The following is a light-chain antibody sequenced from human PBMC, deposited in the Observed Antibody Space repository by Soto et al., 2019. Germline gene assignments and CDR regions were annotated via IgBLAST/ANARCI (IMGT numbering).Light chain of an antibody. J-gene: IGKJ4*01. CDR1: QSVSSDY. CDR2: GAS. CDR3: QQYGSSPPLT. Sequence: EIVMTQSPATLSVSPGERATLSFRASQSVSSDYLAWYQQKPGQAPRLLIYGASSRATGIPDRFSGSGSGTDFTLTISRLEPEDFAVYYCQQYGSSPPLTFGGGTKVDI. V-gene: IGKV3-20*01.